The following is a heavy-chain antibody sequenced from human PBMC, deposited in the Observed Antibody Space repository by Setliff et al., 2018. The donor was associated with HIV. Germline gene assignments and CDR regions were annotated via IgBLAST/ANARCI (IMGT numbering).Heavy chain of an antibody. CDR1: GGSISSGGYY. CDR3: ARGRFTILRGYYFWGV. CDR2: IYYSGST. Sequence: PSETLSLTCTVSGGSISSGGYYWSWIRQHPGKGLEWIGYIYYSGSTYYNPSLKSLVTISVDTSKNQFSLKLSSVTAADTAVYYCARGRFTILRGYYFWGVWGKGTTVTVSS. V-gene: IGHV4-31*01. J-gene: IGHJ6*04. D-gene: IGHD3-3*01.